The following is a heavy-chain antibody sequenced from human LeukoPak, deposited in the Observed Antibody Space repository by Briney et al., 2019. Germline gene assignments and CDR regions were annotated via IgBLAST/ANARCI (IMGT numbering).Heavy chain of an antibody. CDR2: IYPGDSDT. Sequence: GESLKISCKGSGYRFTDYWIGWVRQMPGKGLEWMGIIYPGDSDTRYSPSFQGQVTISADKSINTAHLQWTSLKASDSAMYYCAGGAACSTPDYYYFGLDVWGQGTTVRVSS. V-gene: IGHV5-51*01. CDR3: AGGAACSTPDYYYFGLDV. J-gene: IGHJ6*02. D-gene: IGHD2-15*01. CDR1: GYRFTDYW.